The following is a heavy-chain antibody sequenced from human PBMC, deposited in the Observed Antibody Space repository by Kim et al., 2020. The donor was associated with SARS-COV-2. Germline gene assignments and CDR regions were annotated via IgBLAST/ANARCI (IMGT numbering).Heavy chain of an antibody. Sequence: GESLKISCKGSGYSFSTEWIGWVRQVPGFGLEWMGVIYPDDADVRYSPSFEGHITISVDTSISTSYVQWNTLKASDTAMYYCARAPSHYYFWSGYYKADGFDVGGQGPMDPV. CDR3: ARAPSHYYFWSGYYKADGFDV. V-gene: IGHV5-51*01. CDR2: IYPDDADV. D-gene: IGHD3-3*01. J-gene: IGHJ3*01. CDR1: GYSFSTEW.